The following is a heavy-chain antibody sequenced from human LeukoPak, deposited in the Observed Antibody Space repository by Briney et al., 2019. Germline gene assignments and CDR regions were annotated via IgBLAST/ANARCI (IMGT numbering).Heavy chain of an antibody. CDR2: IRSKTYGGTT. V-gene: IGHV3-49*04. CDR3: VGGSFFDY. D-gene: IGHD1-26*01. CDR1: GFTFGDYA. J-gene: IGHJ4*02. Sequence: PGGSLRLSCTTSGFTFGDYAMSWVRQAPGKGLEWVGFIRSKTYGGTTEYAASVEGRFTISRDDSKSIAYLQMNSLKTEDTAVYYCVGGSFFDYWGQGTLVTVSS.